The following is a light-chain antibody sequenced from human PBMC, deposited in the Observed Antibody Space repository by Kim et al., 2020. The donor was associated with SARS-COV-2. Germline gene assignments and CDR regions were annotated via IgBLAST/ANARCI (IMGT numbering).Light chain of an antibody. CDR2: GAS. CDR1: QSVNNNY. CDR3: QQYGNSPLT. V-gene: IGKV3-20*01. J-gene: IGKJ4*01. Sequence: EIVLTQSPGTLSLSPGERATLSCRASQSVNNNYLAWYQQKPGQAPRLLIYGASRKVTGIPDRFSGSGSGTDFTLTISRLEPEDFAVYYCQQYGNSPLTFGGGTKVDIK.